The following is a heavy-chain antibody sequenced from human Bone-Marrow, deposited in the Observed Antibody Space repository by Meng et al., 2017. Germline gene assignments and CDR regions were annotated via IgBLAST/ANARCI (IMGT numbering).Heavy chain of an antibody. CDR2: ISYSGGT. J-gene: IGHJ5*02. V-gene: IGHV4-30-4*01. CDR1: VSFFSSGDYF. Sequence: QVQLQESGPGLVMPSQTLSVTSKLSVSFFSSGDYFWIWIRQLPGKGLEWIGYISYSGGTYSNPSLRSRLTISRDTSKNQISLELNSVTAADTAVYYCARVICDCNIGYKGWFDHWGQGTLVTVSS. D-gene: IGHD2/OR15-2a*01. CDR3: ARVICDCNIGYKGWFDH.